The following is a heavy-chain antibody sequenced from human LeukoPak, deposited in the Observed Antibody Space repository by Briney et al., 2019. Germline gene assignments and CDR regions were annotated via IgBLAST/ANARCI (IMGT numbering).Heavy chain of an antibody. Sequence: SETLSLTCTVSGDSISSGNYCWGWIRQPPGKGLEWIGSISYSGSTYYNPSLKSRVTISVDTSKNQFSLKLSSVTAADTAFYYCARLPQYYYHYMDVWGKGTTVTISS. V-gene: IGHV4-39*01. CDR3: ARLPQYYYHYMDV. J-gene: IGHJ6*03. CDR2: ISYSGST. CDR1: GDSISSGNYC.